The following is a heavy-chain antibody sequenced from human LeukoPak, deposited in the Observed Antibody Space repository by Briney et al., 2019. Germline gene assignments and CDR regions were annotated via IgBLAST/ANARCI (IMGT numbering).Heavy chain of an antibody. CDR3: ASCLDGDYWGGAYFDY. CDR1: GFTFSSYA. D-gene: IGHD4-17*01. J-gene: IGHJ4*02. V-gene: IGHV3-30*04. CDR2: ISYDGSNK. Sequence: GGSLRLSCAASGFTFSSYAMHWVRKAPGKGLERVAVISYDGSNKYYADSVKGRFTISRDNSKNTLYLQMNSLRAEDTAVYYCASCLDGDYWGGAYFDYWGQGTLVTVSS.